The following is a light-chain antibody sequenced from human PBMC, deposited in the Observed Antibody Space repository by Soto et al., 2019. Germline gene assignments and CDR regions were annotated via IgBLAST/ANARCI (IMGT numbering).Light chain of an antibody. Sequence: DIALTQSPDTLSLSAGESATLSCRASQILSGRYLAWYQQKLGPSPRLLSYAASTRATGDPDRFSGSSSGADYTLTIIRLEHEDFAVYYCQHYVSSPLTFGGGTKVEIK. CDR3: QHYVSSPLT. CDR1: QILSGRY. V-gene: IGKV3-20*01. J-gene: IGKJ4*01. CDR2: AAS.